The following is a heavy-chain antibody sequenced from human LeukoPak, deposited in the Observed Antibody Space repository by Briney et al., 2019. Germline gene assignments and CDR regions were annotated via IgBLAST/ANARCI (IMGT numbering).Heavy chain of an antibody. J-gene: IGHJ4*02. D-gene: IGHD3-10*01. Sequence: SETLSLTCAVYGGSFSGYYWSWIRQPPGKGLEWIGEIIHSGGTNYNPSLKSRLTISVDTSKNQFSLKLTSVTAADTAVYYCARLPDYYSRLGAPGWGQGTLVTVSS. CDR3: ARLPDYYSRLGAPG. CDR2: IIHSGGT. V-gene: IGHV4-34*12. CDR1: GGSFSGYY.